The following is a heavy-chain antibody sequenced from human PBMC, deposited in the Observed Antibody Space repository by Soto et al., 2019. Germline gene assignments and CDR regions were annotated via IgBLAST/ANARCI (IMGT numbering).Heavy chain of an antibody. CDR3: AKVLGYGSGGSCYAYYYYGMVV. J-gene: IGHJ6*02. D-gene: IGHD2-15*01. V-gene: IGHV3-48*02. CDR2: ISSSSSTI. Sequence: GGSLRLSCEASGFTFSSYSMNWVRQAPGKGLEWVSYISSSSSTIYYGASVRGRFTMSRDTDTNSLYLQMNGLRDQDTSVYYCAKVLGYGSGGSCYAYYYYGMVVWGQGTTVTVSS. CDR1: GFTFSSYS.